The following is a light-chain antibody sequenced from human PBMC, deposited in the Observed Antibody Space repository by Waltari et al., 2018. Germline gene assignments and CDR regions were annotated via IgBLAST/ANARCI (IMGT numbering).Light chain of an antibody. CDR2: RNP. CDR3: ATWDDSLDIGL. J-gene: IGLJ2*01. V-gene: IGLV1-44*01. CDR1: NYNIRSQS. Sequence: HSVLTQPPSASGTARDRVAISSSGSNYNIRSQSVNWYQHLPVLAPKLLIYRNPQRHSGVPDRFSASTSGASASLASSGLRSEDEAIYYCATWDDSLDIGLFGGGTKLTVL.